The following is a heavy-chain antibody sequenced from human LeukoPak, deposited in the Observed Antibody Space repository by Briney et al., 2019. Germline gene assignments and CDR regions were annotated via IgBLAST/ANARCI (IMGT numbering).Heavy chain of an antibody. CDR1: GFTFSDYW. D-gene: IGHD1-14*01. CDR2: INTSGSST. Sequence: PGESLRLSCAASGFTFSDYWMHWVRQVPGKGLVWVSRINTSGSSTTYAESVKGRFTISRDNAKNTLYLQMDSLRAEDTGVYYCARSNHADDFWGQGTLVTVSS. V-gene: IGHV3-74*03. CDR3: ARSNHADDF. J-gene: IGHJ4*02.